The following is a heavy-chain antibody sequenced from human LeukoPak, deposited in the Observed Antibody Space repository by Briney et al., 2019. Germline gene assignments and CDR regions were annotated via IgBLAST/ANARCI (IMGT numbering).Heavy chain of an antibody. CDR2: ISAYNGNT. CDR1: GYTFTSYC. J-gene: IGHJ5*02. CDR3: AREAITIFGLVRTQTTKGPHRFDP. D-gene: IGHD3-3*01. Sequence: GASVNVSCKASGYTFTSYCITWVRQAPGQGLEWMGWISAYNGNTSYAQKVQGRVTMTTDTSTRTAYMELRSLRSDDTAVYYCAREAITIFGLVRTQTTKGPHRFDPWGQGTLVTVSS. V-gene: IGHV1-18*01.